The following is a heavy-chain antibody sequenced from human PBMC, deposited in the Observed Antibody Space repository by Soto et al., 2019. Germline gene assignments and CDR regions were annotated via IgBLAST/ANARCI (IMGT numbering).Heavy chain of an antibody. Sequence: QMQLVQSGPAVKKPGTSVKVSCKASGFTFSSSAMQWVRQARGQRLEWIGWVVVGRGNTNYAQKFQERVTITRDMSTSTVYLELNSLRSEDTAVYYCAADHHYDILTGFYSDYGMDVWGQGTTVTVSS. V-gene: IGHV1-58*02. J-gene: IGHJ6*02. CDR2: VVVGRGNT. CDR3: AADHHYDILTGFYSDYGMDV. D-gene: IGHD3-9*01. CDR1: GFTFSSSA.